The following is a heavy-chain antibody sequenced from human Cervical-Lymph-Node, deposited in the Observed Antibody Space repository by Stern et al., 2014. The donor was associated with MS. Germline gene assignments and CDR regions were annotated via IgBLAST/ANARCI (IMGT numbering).Heavy chain of an antibody. Sequence: VQLVESGAEVKKPGASVKGSCKASGYTFIEYAISWVRQAPGQGLEWMGWIGTNIGNTNYAQKFQGRVTLATDTSTTTVYMELRSLRSDDTAMYYCRAGSDAFDIWGQGTMVTVSS. J-gene: IGHJ3*02. CDR1: GYTFIEYA. CDR3: RAGSDAFDI. CDR2: IGTNIGNT. V-gene: IGHV1-18*01. D-gene: IGHD6-13*01.